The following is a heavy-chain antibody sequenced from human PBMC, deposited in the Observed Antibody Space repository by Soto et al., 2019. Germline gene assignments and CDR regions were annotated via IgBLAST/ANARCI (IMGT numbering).Heavy chain of an antibody. D-gene: IGHD2-15*01. V-gene: IGHV5-51*03. CDR3: ARGGYCSGGSCYSRADAFDI. Sequence: EVQLVQSGAEVKKPGESLKISCKGSGYSFTSYWIGWLRQMPGKGLEWMGIIYPGDSDTRYSPSFQGQVTISADKSISTAYLQWSSLKASDTAMYYCARGGYCSGGSCYSRADAFDIWGQGTMVTVSS. CDR2: IYPGDSDT. CDR1: GYSFTSYW. J-gene: IGHJ3*02.